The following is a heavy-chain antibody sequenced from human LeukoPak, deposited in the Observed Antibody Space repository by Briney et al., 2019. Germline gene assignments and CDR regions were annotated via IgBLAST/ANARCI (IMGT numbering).Heavy chain of an antibody. D-gene: IGHD4/OR15-4a*01. J-gene: IGHJ6*03. CDR2: IYNSGIT. V-gene: IGHV4-59*02. Sequence: SETLSLTCTVSGGSVSSHFWSWIRQPPGKGLEWIGYIYNSGITNYNPSLKSRVTMPVDTSKNQFSLMLRSVTAADTAVYYCARDHLPAGAPGYYMDVWGKGTTVTVYS. CDR1: GGSVSSHF. CDR3: ARDHLPAGAPGYYMDV.